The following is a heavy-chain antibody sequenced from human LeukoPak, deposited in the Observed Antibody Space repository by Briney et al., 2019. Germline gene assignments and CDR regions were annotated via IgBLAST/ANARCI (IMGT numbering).Heavy chain of an antibody. CDR1: GFTFITYG. J-gene: IGHJ4*02. CDR3: APLGYCSDTSCSDTDY. D-gene: IGHD2-2*01. Sequence: PGGSLRLSCAASGFTFITYGMHWVRQAPGKGLEWVALIWYDGSYRYYADSVKGRFTISRDNSKNTLYLQMNSLRAEDTAVYYCAPLGYCSDTSCSDTDYWGQGTLVTVSS. CDR2: IWYDGSYR. V-gene: IGHV3-33*01.